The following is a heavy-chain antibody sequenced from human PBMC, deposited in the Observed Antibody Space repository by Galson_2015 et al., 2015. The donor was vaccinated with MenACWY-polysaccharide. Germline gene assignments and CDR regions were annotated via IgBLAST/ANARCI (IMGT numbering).Heavy chain of an antibody. J-gene: IGHJ5*01. CDR3: ARAGEGWFDS. D-gene: IGHD3-10*01. CDR1: GFTFSSHW. CDR2: IKQDGSEK. Sequence: SLRLSCAAYGFTFSSHWMTWVRQAPGKGLEWVATIKQDGSEKYYVDSVKGRFTISRGNAKNSLSLQMNSLRAEDTAVYYCARAGEGWFDSWGQGTLVTVSS. V-gene: IGHV3-7*01.